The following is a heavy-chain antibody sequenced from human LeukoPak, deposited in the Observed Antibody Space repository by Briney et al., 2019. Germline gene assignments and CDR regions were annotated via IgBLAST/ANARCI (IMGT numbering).Heavy chain of an antibody. CDR2: IYYSGST. D-gene: IGHD2-21*02. V-gene: IGHV4-39*01. CDR3: ARQSDSDYYYYGMDV. Sequence: SETLSLTCTVSGVSISSSSYYWGWIRQPPGKGLEWIGSIYYSGSTYYNPSLKSRVTISVDTSKNQFSLKLSSVTAADTAVYYCARQSDSDYYYYGMDVWGQGTTVTVSS. CDR1: GVSISSSSYY. J-gene: IGHJ6*02.